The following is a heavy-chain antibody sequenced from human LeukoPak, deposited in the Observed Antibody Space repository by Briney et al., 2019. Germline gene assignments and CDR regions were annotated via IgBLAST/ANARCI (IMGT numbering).Heavy chain of an antibody. V-gene: IGHV4-4*09. CDR3: ARRQIYFDY. J-gene: IGHJ4*02. CDR1: GGSLNPYY. CDR2: IFSSGST. Sequence: NPSETLSLTCSVSGGSLNPYYWSWIRQPPGKGLEWIGYIFSSGSTNYNPSLKSRVTISVDTSKNQFSLKLSSVTAADTAVYYCARRQIYFDYWGQGTLVTVSS.